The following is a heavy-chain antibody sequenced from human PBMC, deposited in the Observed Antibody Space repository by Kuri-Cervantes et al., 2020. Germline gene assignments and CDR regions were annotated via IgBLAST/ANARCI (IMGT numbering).Heavy chain of an antibody. V-gene: IGHV3-33*01. D-gene: IGHD6-13*01. Sequence: GESLKISCAASGFTFSSYGMHWVRQAPGKGLEWVAVIWYDGSNKYYADSVKGRFTISRDNSKNTLYLQMNSQRAEDTAVYYCARDGEQQQVAWYFDYWGQGTLVTVSS. CDR1: GFTFSSYG. J-gene: IGHJ4*02. CDR3: ARDGEQQQVAWYFDY. CDR2: IWYDGSNK.